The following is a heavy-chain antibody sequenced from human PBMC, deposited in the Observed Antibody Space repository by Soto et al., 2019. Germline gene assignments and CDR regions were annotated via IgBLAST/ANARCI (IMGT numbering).Heavy chain of an antibody. CDR2: FYSGGKT. J-gene: IGHJ6*04. CDR3: ARAGQYCTTGTCYPASMGV. Sequence: GGSLRLSCAASGFPVSSNYMSWVRQAPGKGLEWVSTFYSGGKTYYADSVKGRFTISRHSSENTLYLQMNSLRSEDTAVYYCARAGQYCTTGTCYPASMGVWGEGTTVTVSS. V-gene: IGHV3-53*04. CDR1: GFPVSSNY. D-gene: IGHD2-15*01.